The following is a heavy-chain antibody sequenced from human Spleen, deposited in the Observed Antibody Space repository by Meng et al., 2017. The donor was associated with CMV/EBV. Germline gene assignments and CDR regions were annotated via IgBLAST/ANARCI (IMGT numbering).Heavy chain of an antibody. CDR2: INPNSGGT. Sequence: ASVKVSCKASGYTFTGYYMHWVRQAPGQGLEWMGWINPNSGGTNYAQKFQGRVTMTRDTSISTAYMELSRLRSDDTAVYYCARSRALAYGWFDPWGQGTLVTVSS. V-gene: IGHV1-2*02. D-gene: IGHD4-17*01. CDR3: ARSRALAYGWFDP. CDR1: GYTFTGYY. J-gene: IGHJ5*02.